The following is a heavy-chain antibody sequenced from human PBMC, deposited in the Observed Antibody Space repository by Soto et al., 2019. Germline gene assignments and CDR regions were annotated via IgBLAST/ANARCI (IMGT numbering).Heavy chain of an antibody. J-gene: IGHJ6*02. D-gene: IGHD1-26*01. CDR1: GFTFSSYA. CDR3: AKDGRVYYYGMDV. Sequence: PGGSLRLSCAASGFTFSSYAMSWVRQAPGKGLGWVSTISGSGGSTYYADSVKGRFTISRDNSKNTLYLQMNSLRAEDTAVYYCAKDGRVYYYGMDVWGQGTTVTVSS. CDR2: ISGSGGST. V-gene: IGHV3-23*01.